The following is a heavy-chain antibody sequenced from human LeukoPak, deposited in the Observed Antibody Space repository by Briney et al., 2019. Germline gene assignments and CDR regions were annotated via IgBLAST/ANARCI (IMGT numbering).Heavy chain of an antibody. D-gene: IGHD3-22*01. CDR2: IYYSGST. CDR1: GGSISGYY. J-gene: IGHJ4*02. CDR3: ARHYYDSSGYYYFDY. Sequence: PSETLSLTCTVSGGSISGYYWSWIRQPPGKGLEYIGYIYYSGSTDYNPSLKSRITISVDTSKNQFSLKLSSVTAADTAVCYCARHYYDSSGYYYFDYWGQGTLVTVSS. V-gene: IGHV4-59*08.